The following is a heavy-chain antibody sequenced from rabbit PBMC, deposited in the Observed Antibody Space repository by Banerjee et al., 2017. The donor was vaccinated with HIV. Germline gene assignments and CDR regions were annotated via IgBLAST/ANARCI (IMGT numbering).Heavy chain of an antibody. J-gene: IGHJ4*01. CDR2: IDTGSSGST. CDR1: GLDFSSSYW. Sequence: QSLEESGGDLVKPGASLTLTCTASGLDFSSSYWICWVRQAPGKGLEWIACIDTGSSGSTYYASWAKGRFTISKTSSTTVTLQMTSLTAADTATYFCARDLYLSSDYYPLYFKLWGQGTLVTVS. V-gene: IGHV1S40*01. CDR3: ARDLYLSSDYYPLYFKL. D-gene: IGHD1-1*01.